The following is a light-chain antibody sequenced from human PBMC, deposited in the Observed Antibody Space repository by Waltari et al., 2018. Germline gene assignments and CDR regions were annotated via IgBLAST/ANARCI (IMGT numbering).Light chain of an antibody. Sequence: SYVLTQPPSVSVAPGQTATITCGGDHIGSQSVHWYQKKPGQAAMLVMCDDSDRPSGIPERLSGSNSDNTATLSINRVEAGDEADYYCQVWDSSSDHWLFGGGTELTVL. CDR3: QVWDSSSDHWL. CDR1: HIGSQS. CDR2: DDS. J-gene: IGLJ3*02. V-gene: IGLV3-21*02.